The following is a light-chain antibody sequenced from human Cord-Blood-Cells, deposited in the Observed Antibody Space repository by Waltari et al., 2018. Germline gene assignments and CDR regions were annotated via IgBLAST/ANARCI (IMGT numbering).Light chain of an antibody. Sequence: SYELTQPPSVSVSLGQMARITCPGEALPTKYAYWYQQKPGQFPVLVIYKDSERPAGIPGRFSGSSSVTIVTLTISGVQAEDEADYYCLSADSSGTWVFGGGTKLTVL. V-gene: IGLV3-16*01. CDR3: LSADSSGTWV. CDR1: ALPTKY. J-gene: IGLJ3*02. CDR2: KDS.